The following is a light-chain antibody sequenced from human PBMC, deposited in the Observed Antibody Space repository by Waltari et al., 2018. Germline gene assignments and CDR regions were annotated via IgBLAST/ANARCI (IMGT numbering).Light chain of an antibody. Sequence: NVLTQSPDTLSLSPGETATLPCRASQSVGDRGLAWYQQKPGQSPRLLIYSASNRASGISDRFSGSGSGRDFTLTISSLEPEDFAVYYCHQYGSAPLFGGGTKVEIK. CDR1: QSVGDRG. CDR3: HQYGSAPL. CDR2: SAS. V-gene: IGKV3-20*01. J-gene: IGKJ4*01.